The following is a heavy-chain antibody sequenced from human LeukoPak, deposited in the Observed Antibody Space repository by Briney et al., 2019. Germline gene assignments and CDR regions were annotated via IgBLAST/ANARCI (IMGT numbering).Heavy chain of an antibody. CDR3: ARGGLPSDYYYYYGMDV. CDR2: IYPGDSET. CDR1: GYSFTSYW. J-gene: IGHJ6*02. Sequence: GESLKISCKGSGYSFTSYWIGWVRQMPGKGLEWMGIIYPGDSETRYSPSFQGQVTISADKSISTAYLQWSSPKASDTAMYYYARGGLPSDYYYYYGMDVWGQGTTVTVSS. D-gene: IGHD3-16*01. V-gene: IGHV5-51*01.